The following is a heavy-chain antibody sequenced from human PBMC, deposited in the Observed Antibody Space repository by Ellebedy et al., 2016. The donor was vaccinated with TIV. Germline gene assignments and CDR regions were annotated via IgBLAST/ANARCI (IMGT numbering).Heavy chain of an antibody. D-gene: IGHD1-26*01. CDR1: GGSISSSSYY. J-gene: IGHJ6*02. Sequence: MPSETLSLTCTVSGGSISSSSYYWGWIRQPPGKGLEWIGTIYYSGSTYYNPSLKSRVTISVDTSKNQFSLKLRSVTAADTAVYYCAKVGASTFGYYYYGMDVWGQGTTVTVSS. CDR2: IYYSGST. CDR3: AKVGASTFGYYYYGMDV. V-gene: IGHV4-39*01.